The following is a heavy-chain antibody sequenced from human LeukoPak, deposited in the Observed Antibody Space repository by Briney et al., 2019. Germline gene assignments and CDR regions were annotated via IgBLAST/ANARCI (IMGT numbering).Heavy chain of an antibody. D-gene: IGHD2-2*02. CDR3: ATPYCSSTSCYNWGAFDI. V-gene: IGHV1-2*02. CDR1: GYTFTGYY. Sequence: ASVKVSCKASGYTFTGYYMHWVRQASGQGLEWMGWINPNSGGTNYAQKFQGRVTMTRDTSISTAYMELSRLRSDDTAVYYCATPYCSSTSCYNWGAFDIWGQGTMVTVSS. CDR2: INPNSGGT. J-gene: IGHJ3*02.